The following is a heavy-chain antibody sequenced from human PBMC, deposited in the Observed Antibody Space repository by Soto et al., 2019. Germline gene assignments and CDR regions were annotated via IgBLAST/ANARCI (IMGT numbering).Heavy chain of an antibody. D-gene: IGHD6-19*01. CDR2: IWYDGSNK. J-gene: IGHJ4*02. Sequence: QVQLVESGGGVVQPGRSLRLSCAASGFTFSSYGMHWVRQAPGKGLEWVAVIWYDGSNKYYVDSVKGRFTISRDNSKNTLYLQMHSLRAEDTAVYYCARDLEGSLDYWGQGTLVTVSS. V-gene: IGHV3-33*01. CDR1: GFTFSSYG. CDR3: ARDLEGSLDY.